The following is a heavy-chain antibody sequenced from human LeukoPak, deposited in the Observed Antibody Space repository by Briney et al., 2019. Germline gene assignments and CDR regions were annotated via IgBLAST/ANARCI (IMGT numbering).Heavy chain of an antibody. D-gene: IGHD5-24*01. CDR3: ATDGRVYY. V-gene: IGHV1-69*13. CDR1: GGTFASYA. Sequence: ASVKVSCKASGGTFASYAISWIRQAPGLGLEWMGGIIPVYGTGTYAQNFQGRVTITADESTAYMELSSLGSEDTAVYYCATDGRVYYWGQGTLVTVSS. CDR2: IIPVYGTG. J-gene: IGHJ4*02.